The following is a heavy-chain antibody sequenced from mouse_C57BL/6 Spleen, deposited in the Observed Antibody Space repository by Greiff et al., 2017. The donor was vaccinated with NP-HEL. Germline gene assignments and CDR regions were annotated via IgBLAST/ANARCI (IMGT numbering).Heavy chain of an antibody. CDR2: IHPNSGST. Sequence: VQLQQSGAELVKPGASVKLSCKASGYTFTSYWMHWVKQRPGQGLEWIGMIHPNSGSTNYNEKFKSKATLTVDKSSSTAYMQLSSLTSEDSAVYYCARSLYLGVAYWGQGTLVTVSA. J-gene: IGHJ3*01. V-gene: IGHV1-64*01. CDR3: ARSLYLGVAY. CDR1: GYTFTSYW. D-gene: IGHD4-1*01.